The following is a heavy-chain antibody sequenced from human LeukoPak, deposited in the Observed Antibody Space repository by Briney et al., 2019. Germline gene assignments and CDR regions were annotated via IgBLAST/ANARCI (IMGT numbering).Heavy chain of an antibody. CDR2: INPNSGGT. V-gene: IGHV1-2*02. CDR1: GYTFTGYY. Sequence: ASVKVSCKASGYTFTGYYMHWVRQAPGQGVDWMGWINPNSGGTNYAQKFQGRVTMTRDTSISTAYMELSRLRSDDTAVYYCARGLSGYGWLRYWTVVTYEANWFDPWGQGTLVTVSS. CDR3: ARGLSGYGWLRYWTVVTYEANWFDP. D-gene: IGHD5-12*01. J-gene: IGHJ5*02.